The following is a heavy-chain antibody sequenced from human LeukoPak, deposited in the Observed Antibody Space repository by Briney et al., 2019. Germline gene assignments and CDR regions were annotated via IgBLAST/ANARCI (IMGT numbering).Heavy chain of an antibody. CDR3: ARATGDRDPDFFDY. CDR2: NYSGGST. Sequence: GGSLRLSCAASGFTVSSNYMSWVRQAPGKGLEWVSVNYSGGSTYYADSVKGRFTISRDNFKNTLYLQMNSLRAEDAAVYYCARATGDRDPDFFDYWGQGTLVTVSS. J-gene: IGHJ4*02. D-gene: IGHD7-27*01. CDR1: GFTVSSNY. V-gene: IGHV3-53*01.